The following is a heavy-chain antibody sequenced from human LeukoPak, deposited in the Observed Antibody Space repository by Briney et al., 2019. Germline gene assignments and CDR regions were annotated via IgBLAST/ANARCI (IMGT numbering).Heavy chain of an antibody. CDR1: GYSISSGYY. V-gene: IGHV4-38-2*02. Sequence: KPSETLSLTCTVSGYSISSGYYWGWIRQPPGKGLEWIGSIYYSGSTYYNPSLKSRVTISVDTSKNQFSLKLSSVTAADTAVYYCTGRYYYYYMDVWGKGTTVTVSS. D-gene: IGHD2-15*01. CDR2: IYYSGST. J-gene: IGHJ6*03. CDR3: TGRYYYYYMDV.